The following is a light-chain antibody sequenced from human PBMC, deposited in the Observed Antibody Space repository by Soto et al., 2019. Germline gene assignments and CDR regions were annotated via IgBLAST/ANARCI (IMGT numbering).Light chain of an antibody. J-gene: IGLJ2*01. CDR3: VAWDDSLNGHVV. Sequence: QSALAQPPSASGSPGQSVTISCTGSGSDIGAYNFVSWYQQHPGKAPKLMIFGVTERPSGVPDRFSGSKSGNTASLTVSGLQADDEAVYYCVAWDDSLNGHVVFGGGTKVTVL. CDR2: GVT. CDR1: GSDIGAYNF. V-gene: IGLV2-8*01.